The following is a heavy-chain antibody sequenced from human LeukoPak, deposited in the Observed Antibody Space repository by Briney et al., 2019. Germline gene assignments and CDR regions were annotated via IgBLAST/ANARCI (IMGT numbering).Heavy chain of an antibody. CDR2: IYPGDSDT. V-gene: IGHV5-51*01. Sequence: GESLKISCKGSGYSFTSYWIGWVRQMPGKGLEWMGIIYPGDSDTRYSPSFQGQVTISADKSISTAYLQWSRLNASDTPMYYRARQSLRFGDYTSDYWGQRTPATISS. CDR3: ARQSLRFGDYTSDY. CDR1: GYSFTSYW. J-gene: IGHJ4*02. D-gene: IGHD3-10*01.